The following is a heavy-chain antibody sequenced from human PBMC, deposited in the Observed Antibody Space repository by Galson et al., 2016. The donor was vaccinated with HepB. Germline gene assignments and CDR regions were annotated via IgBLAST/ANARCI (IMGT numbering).Heavy chain of an antibody. CDR3: ARDRDGNSGADY. D-gene: IGHD4-23*01. J-gene: IGHJ4*02. Sequence: SLRLSCAASGITVSSHYMSWVRQAPGKGLEWVSVIYTGGNTYYSDSVKGRFTISRDNSKHTLYLQMNSLRAEDTALYYCARDRDGNSGADYWGQGTLVTVSS. V-gene: IGHV3-53*01. CDR2: IYTGGNT. CDR1: GITVSSHY.